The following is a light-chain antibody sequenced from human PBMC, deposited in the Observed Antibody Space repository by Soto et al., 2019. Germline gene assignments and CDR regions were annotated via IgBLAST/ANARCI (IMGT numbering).Light chain of an antibody. CDR2: DVS. J-gene: IGLJ2*01. CDR1: SSEVGGYNY. CDR3: SSYTSSSTNVV. V-gene: IGLV2-14*01. Sequence: QSALTQPASVSGSPGQSITISCTGTSSEVGGYNYVSWYQQHPGKAPKLMIYDVSNRPSGVSNRFSGSKSGNTASLTISGLQAEDEADYYCSSYTSSSTNVVFGGGTKHTVL.